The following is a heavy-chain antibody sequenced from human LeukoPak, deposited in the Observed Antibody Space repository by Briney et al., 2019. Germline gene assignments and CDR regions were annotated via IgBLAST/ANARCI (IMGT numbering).Heavy chain of an antibody. Sequence: SETLSLTCAVSGGSFSFYFCHWIRQSPGKGLEWIGEIDNRGSIQYNPSLRSRVTISLDTSRNHFSLELASVTAADTAVYFCARDSHSGFEWGQGTLVTVSS. D-gene: IGHD3-10*01. V-gene: IGHV4-34*01. CDR3: ARDSHSGFE. J-gene: IGHJ4*02. CDR2: IDNRGSI. CDR1: GGSFSFYF.